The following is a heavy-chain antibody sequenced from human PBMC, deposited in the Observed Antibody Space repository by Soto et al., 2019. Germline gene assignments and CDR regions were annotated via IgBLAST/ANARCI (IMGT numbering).Heavy chain of an antibody. CDR3: ARKRITFFISTSCPSPPPTYYYYGMDV. V-gene: IGHV1-18*01. Sequence: ASVKVSCKASGYTFTSYGISWVRQAPGQGLEWMRWISACNGNTNYAQKLQGRVTMTTDTSTSTAYLELRSLRFDDTAVYYCARKRITFFISTSCPSPPPTYYYYGMDVWGQGTTVTVSS. CDR2: ISACNGNT. J-gene: IGHJ6*02. D-gene: IGHD2-2*01. CDR1: GYTFTSYG.